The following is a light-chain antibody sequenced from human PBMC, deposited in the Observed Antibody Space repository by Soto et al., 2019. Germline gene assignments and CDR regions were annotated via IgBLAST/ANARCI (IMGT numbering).Light chain of an antibody. CDR1: SSDVGGYNY. Sequence: QSVLTQPASVSGSPGQSITISCTGTSSDVGGYNYVSWDQHHPGKAPKLMIYEVSNRPSGVSNRFSGSKSGNTASLTVSGLQAEDEDDYYCSSYTSSSTYVFGTGTKVPV. V-gene: IGLV2-14*01. J-gene: IGLJ1*01. CDR2: EVS. CDR3: SSYTSSSTYV.